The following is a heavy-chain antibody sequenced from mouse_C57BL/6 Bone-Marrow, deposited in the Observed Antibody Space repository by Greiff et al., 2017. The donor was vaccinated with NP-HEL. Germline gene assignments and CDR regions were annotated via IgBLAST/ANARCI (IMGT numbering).Heavy chain of an antibody. V-gene: IGHV1-53*01. J-gene: IGHJ3*01. CDR3: ATSLSYLAGFAY. Sequence: QVQLQQPGAELVKPGASVKLSCKASGYTFTSYWMHWVKQRPGQGLEWIGNINPSNGGTNYNEKFKGKATLTVDKSSSTAYMQLSSLTSEDSAVDYCATSLSYLAGFAYWGQGTPLTVSA. CDR1: GYTFTSYW. CDR2: INPSNGGT. D-gene: IGHD5-1*01.